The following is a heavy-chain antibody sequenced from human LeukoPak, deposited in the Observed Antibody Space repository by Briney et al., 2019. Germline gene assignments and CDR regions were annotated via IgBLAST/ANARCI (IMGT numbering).Heavy chain of an antibody. D-gene: IGHD5-24*01. J-gene: IGHJ3*02. V-gene: IGHV3-33*06. CDR3: AKGQSEENPDDAFDI. CDR2: IWYDGSNK. CDR1: GFTFSSYG. Sequence: PGRSLRLSCAASGFTFSSYGMHWVRQAPDKGLEWVAVIWYDGSNKYYADSVKGRFTISRDNSKNTLYLQVNSLRAEDTAVYYCAKGQSEENPDDAFDIWGQGTMVTVSS.